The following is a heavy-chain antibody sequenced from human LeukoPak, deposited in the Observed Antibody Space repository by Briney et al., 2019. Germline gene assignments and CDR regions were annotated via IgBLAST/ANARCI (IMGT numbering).Heavy chain of an antibody. D-gene: IGHD4-17*01. CDR2: ISVYNGNT. Sequence: ASVKVSCKASGYTFTSYGISWVRQAPGQGLEWMGWISVYNGNTNYAQKLQGRVTMTTDTSTSTVYMEVRSLRSDDTAVYYCARGKGNYGDPASFDYWGQGTLVTVSS. CDR3: ARGKGNYGDPASFDY. CDR1: GYTFTSYG. J-gene: IGHJ4*02. V-gene: IGHV1-18*01.